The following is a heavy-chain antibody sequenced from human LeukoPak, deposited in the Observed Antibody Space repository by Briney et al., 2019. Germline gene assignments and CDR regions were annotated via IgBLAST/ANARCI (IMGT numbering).Heavy chain of an antibody. CDR3: VKGPSGSYQGYFDS. Sequence: GGSLRLSCTASGFIFSDHAMTWVRQAPGKGLEWVAPISGSGIAKEYADSVKGRFTVSRDNSKNILYLQMNSLRAEDTAVYFCVKGPSGSYQGYFDSWGQGTLVTVSS. CDR2: ISGSGIAK. J-gene: IGHJ4*02. V-gene: IGHV3-23*01. CDR1: GFIFSDHA. D-gene: IGHD3-10*01.